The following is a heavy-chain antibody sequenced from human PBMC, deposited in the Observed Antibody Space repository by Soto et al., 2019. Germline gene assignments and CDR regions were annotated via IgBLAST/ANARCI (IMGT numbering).Heavy chain of an antibody. V-gene: IGHV1-8*01. CDR1: GYTFTSYD. CDR2: RNPNSGNT. Sequence: QVQLVQSGAEVKKPGASVKVSCKSSGYTFTSYDLNLVRQATGQGLEWMGWRNPNSGNTGYAQKFRGSVTMTRNTSISTAYMELSSLRSEDTAVYYCARERTGTTSMDVWGQGTTVTVSS. J-gene: IGHJ6*02. CDR3: ARERTGTTSMDV. D-gene: IGHD1-1*01.